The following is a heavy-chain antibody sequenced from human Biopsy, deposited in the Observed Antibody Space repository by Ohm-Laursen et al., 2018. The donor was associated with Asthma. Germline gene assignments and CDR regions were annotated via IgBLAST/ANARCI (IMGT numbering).Heavy chain of an antibody. J-gene: IGHJ3*02. CDR3: ARQSGQDYGDSSGFDI. D-gene: IGHD3-22*01. CDR2: VSSDGHNK. V-gene: IGHV3-30*03. CDR1: GFTFRSYA. Sequence: RSLRLSCSASGFTFRSYAMHWVRQAPGKGLEWVALVSSDGHNKYYEDSVKGRFTISRDNSRNRLYLQINRLTVEDSAVYFCARQSGQDYGDSSGFDIWGQGTKVAVSS.